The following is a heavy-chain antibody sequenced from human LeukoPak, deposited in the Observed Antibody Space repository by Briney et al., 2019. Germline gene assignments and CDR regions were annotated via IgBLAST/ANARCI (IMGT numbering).Heavy chain of an antibody. Sequence: PGGSLRLSCAASGFTFSDYYMSWIRQAPGKGLEWVSYISSSGSTIYYADSVKGRFTISRDNAKNSLYLQMNSLRAEDTAVYYCASGCSGGSCYPYYYYGMDVWGQGTTVTVSS. D-gene: IGHD2-15*01. J-gene: IGHJ6*02. V-gene: IGHV3-11*01. CDR3: ASGCSGGSCYPYYYYGMDV. CDR2: ISSSGSTI. CDR1: GFTFSDYY.